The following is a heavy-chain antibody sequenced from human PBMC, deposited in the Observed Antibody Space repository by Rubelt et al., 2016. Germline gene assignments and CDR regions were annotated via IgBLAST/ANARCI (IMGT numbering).Heavy chain of an antibody. CDR2: INPNSGGT. Sequence: QVQLVQSGAEVKKPGASVKVSCKASGYTFTGYYMHWVRQAPGQGLEWMGRINPNSGGTNYALKLQVRVTMTRDTSISTAHMELGRLRSDDTAVYYCARGVGTAFDPWGQGTLVTVSS. J-gene: IGHJ5*02. D-gene: IGHD1-1*01. CDR3: ARGVGTAFDP. V-gene: IGHV1-2*06. CDR1: GYTFTGYY.